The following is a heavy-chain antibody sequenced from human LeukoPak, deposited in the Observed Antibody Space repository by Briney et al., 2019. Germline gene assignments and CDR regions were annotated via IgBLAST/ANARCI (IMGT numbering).Heavy chain of an antibody. J-gene: IGHJ4*02. CDR3: ARSNPHYDSSGYYVGSDY. CDR1: GFTFSSYG. CDR2: IWYDGGNK. Sequence: PGRSLRLSCAASGFTFSSYGMHWVRQAPGKGLEWVAVIWYDGGNKYYADSVKGRFTISRDNSKNTLYLQMNSLRAEDTAVYYCARSNPHYDSSGYYVGSDYWGQGTLVTVSS. V-gene: IGHV3-33*01. D-gene: IGHD3-22*01.